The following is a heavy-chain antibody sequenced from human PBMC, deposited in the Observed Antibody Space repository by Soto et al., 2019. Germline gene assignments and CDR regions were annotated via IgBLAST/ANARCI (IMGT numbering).Heavy chain of an antibody. D-gene: IGHD3-22*01. Sequence: KSGPTLVNPTQTLTLTCTFSGFSLTTNGMCLSWIRQPPGKALEWLALIDWDDNTYYSTSLNNRLTLSKDTSKNQVVLLVRHMGPADTATYYCARIPCGNYYTENFFDPWGQGIPVTVSS. V-gene: IGHV2-70*01. CDR2: IDWDDNT. CDR1: GFSLTTNGMC. J-gene: IGHJ5*02. CDR3: ARIPCGNYYTENFFDP.